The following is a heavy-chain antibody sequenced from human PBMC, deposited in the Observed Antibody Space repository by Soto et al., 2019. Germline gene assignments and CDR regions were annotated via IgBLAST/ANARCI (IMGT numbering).Heavy chain of an antibody. Sequence: GGSLRLSCAASGFTFSSYGMHWVRQAPGKGLEWVAVISYDGSNKYYADSVKGRLTISRDNSKNTLYLQMNSLRAEDTAVYYCAKIVATTRYYYYGMDVWGQGTTVTVSS. J-gene: IGHJ6*02. CDR3: AKIVATTRYYYYGMDV. CDR1: GFTFSSYG. CDR2: ISYDGSNK. D-gene: IGHD5-12*01. V-gene: IGHV3-30*18.